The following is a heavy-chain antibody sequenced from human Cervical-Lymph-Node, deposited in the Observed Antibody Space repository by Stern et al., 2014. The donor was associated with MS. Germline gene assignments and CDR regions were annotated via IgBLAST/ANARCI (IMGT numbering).Heavy chain of an antibody. V-gene: IGHV4-30-2*01. CDR2: IYHSGST. CDR3: ARGGVIYTQDRNGFDV. Sequence: VHLVESGSGQAKPSQTLSLTCAVSGGSISSGGSSWNWIRQPPGKGLEWIGFIYHSGSTYYNPSLQGRVFISVDTSKNQFALNLRSVTAADTAVYYCARGGVIYTQDRNGFDVWGQGTMVTVSS. CDR1: GGSISSGGSS. J-gene: IGHJ3*01. D-gene: IGHD2-21*01.